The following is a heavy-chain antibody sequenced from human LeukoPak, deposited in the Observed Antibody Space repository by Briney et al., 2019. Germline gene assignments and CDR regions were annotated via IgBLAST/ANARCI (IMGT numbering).Heavy chain of an antibody. J-gene: IGHJ4*02. CDR2: ISYDGSNK. V-gene: IGHV3-30*04. D-gene: IGHD1-26*01. CDR1: GFTLSSYA. CDR3: ARDGSGSYLRGYYFDY. Sequence: GRSLRLSCAASGFTLSSYAMHWVRQAPGKGLEWVVVISYDGSNKYYADSVKGRFTISRDNSKNTLYLQMNSLRAEDTAVYYCARDGSGSYLRGYYFDYWGQGTLVTVSS.